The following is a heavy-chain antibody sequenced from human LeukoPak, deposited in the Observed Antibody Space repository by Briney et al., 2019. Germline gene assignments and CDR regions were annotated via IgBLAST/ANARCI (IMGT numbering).Heavy chain of an antibody. CDR1: GFTFSSHA. V-gene: IGHV3-48*03. D-gene: IGHD1-26*01. CDR2: ISSSGSTI. Sequence: GGSLRLSCAASGFTFSSHAMNWVRQAPGKGLEWVSYISSSGSTIYYADSVKGRFTISRDNAKNSLYLQMNSLRAEDTAVYYCARDSESYWHDAFDIWGQGTMVTVSS. CDR3: ARDSESYWHDAFDI. J-gene: IGHJ3*02.